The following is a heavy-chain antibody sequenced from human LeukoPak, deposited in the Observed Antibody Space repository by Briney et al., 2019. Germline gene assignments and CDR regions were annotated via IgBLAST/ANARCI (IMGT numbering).Heavy chain of an antibody. CDR1: GGSVSSGSYY. D-gene: IGHD1-1*01. CDR3: ARGLRGTFDY. Sequence: PSETLSLTCTVSGGSVSSGSYYWSWIRQPPGKGLEWIGYIYYSGSTNYNPSLKSRVTISVDTSKNQFSLKLSSVTAADTAVYYCARGLRGTFDYWGQGTLVTVSS. CDR2: IYYSGST. J-gene: IGHJ4*02. V-gene: IGHV4-61*01.